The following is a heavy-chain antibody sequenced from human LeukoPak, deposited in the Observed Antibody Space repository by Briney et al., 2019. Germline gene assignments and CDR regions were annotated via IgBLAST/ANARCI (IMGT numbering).Heavy chain of an antibody. CDR3: ARDSPPQYDGSSAGFDY. Sequence: SETLSLTCTVSGDSIRNYYWSWIRQPPGKGLEWIGYIYYRGNTNYNPSLKSRVIISIDTSKNHFSLKMSSVTDADTAVYFCARDSPPQYDGSSAGFDYWGQGTLVTVSS. CDR2: IYYRGNT. J-gene: IGHJ4*02. V-gene: IGHV4-59*01. CDR1: GDSIRNYY. D-gene: IGHD3-10*01.